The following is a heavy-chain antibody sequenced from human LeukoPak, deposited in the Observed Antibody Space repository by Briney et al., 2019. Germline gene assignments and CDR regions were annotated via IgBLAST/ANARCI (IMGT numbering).Heavy chain of an antibody. CDR1: GFTFSDYS. CDR3: ARILGLTLDY. V-gene: IGHV3-48*02. D-gene: IGHD3-16*01. CDR2: VVTSGTTI. Sequence: GGSLRLSCAASGFTFSDYSMNWVRRAPGKGLEWVSYVVTSGTTISYADSVKGRFTISRDNAKNSLYLQMNNLRDEDTAVYYCARILGLTLDYWGQGILVTVSS. J-gene: IGHJ4*02.